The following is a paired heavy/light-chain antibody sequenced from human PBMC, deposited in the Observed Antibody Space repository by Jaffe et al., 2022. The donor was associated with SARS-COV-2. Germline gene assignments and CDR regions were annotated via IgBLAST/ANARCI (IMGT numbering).Heavy chain of an antibody. D-gene: IGHD1-26*01. V-gene: IGHV1-2*02. CDR2: INPTSGGT. CDR1: GYTFTGYY. Sequence: QVQLVQSGAEVKKPGASVKVSCRASGYTFTGYYMHWVRQAPGQGLEWMGWINPTSGGTNYAQKFQGRVTMTRETSTSTAYMDLSSLRSDDTAVYYCARDPIVGAIGGHFDYWGQGTLVTVPS. CDR3: ARDPIVGAIGGHFDY. J-gene: IGHJ4*02.
Light chain of an antibody. Sequence: QSALTQPASVSGSPGQSITISCTGTSGDVGSYNLVSWYQQHPGKAPKLLIWEVSKRPSGVSNRFSGSKSGNTASLRISGLQAEDEADYYCCSYAGSSTFEFGRGTKLTVL. V-gene: IGLV2-23*02. J-gene: IGLJ2*01. CDR3: CSYAGSSTFE. CDR2: EVS. CDR1: SGDVGSYNL.